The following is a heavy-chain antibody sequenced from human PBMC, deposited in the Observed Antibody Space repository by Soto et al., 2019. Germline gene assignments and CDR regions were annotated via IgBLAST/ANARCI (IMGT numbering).Heavy chain of an antibody. J-gene: IGHJ6*02. Sequence: EVQLVESGGGLVQPGGSLRLSCAVSGFTFSSYEMNWVRQAPGKGLEWVSYISSSGSTIYYADSVKGRFTISRDNAKNSLYLQMNSLRGEDTTVYYCARVYSSSSGKAMDVWGQGTTVTVSS. CDR1: GFTFSSYE. CDR3: ARVYSSSSGKAMDV. V-gene: IGHV3-48*03. D-gene: IGHD6-6*01. CDR2: ISSSGSTI.